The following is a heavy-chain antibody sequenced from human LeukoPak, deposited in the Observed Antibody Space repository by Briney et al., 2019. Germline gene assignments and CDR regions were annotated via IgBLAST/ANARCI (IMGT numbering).Heavy chain of an antibody. CDR1: GFTFSSYS. J-gene: IGHJ4*02. Sequence: GGSLRLSCAASGFTFSSYSMNWVRQAPGKGLEWVSYISSNTIYYADSVKGRFTISRDNAKNSLYLQMNSLRAEDTAVYYCARHLSGVTGYTYGRGIDYWGQGTLVTVSS. V-gene: IGHV3-48*01. D-gene: IGHD5-18*01. CDR3: ARHLSGVTGYTYGRGIDY. CDR2: ISSNTI.